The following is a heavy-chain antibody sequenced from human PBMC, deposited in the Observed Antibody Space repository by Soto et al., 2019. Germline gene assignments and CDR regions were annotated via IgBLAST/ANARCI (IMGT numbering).Heavy chain of an antibody. J-gene: IGHJ1*01. Sequence: QVQLVESGGGLVKPGGSLRLSCAASGFTFSDYYMNWIRQAPGKGLEWISYITSSSSYTKYADSVKGRFTISRDNAKNSLYQQMNSLRAEDTAVYYCARSYSSRFQHWGQGTLVTVSS. CDR1: GFTFSDYY. CDR2: ITSSSSYT. CDR3: ARSYSSRFQH. V-gene: IGHV3-11*06. D-gene: IGHD6-13*01.